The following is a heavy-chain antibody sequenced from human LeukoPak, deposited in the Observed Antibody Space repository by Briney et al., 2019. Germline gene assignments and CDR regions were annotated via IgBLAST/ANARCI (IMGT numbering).Heavy chain of an antibody. J-gene: IGHJ5*02. V-gene: IGHV1-8*01. D-gene: IGHD3-22*01. CDR3: ARERAYYYDSSGYHPLDP. CDR1: GYTFTSYD. Sequence: ASVKVSCKASGYTFTSYDINWVRQATGQGLEWMGWMNPNSGNTGSAQKFQGRVTMTRDTSISTAYMELSSLRSGDTAVYYCARERAYYYDSSGYHPLDPWGQGTLVTVSP. CDR2: MNPNSGNT.